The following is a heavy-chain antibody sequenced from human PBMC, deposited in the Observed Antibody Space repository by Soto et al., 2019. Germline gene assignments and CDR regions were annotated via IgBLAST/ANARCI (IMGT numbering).Heavy chain of an antibody. Sequence: SETLSLTCTASVGSISSYYWSWIRQPPGKGLEWIGYIYYSGSTYYNPSLKSRVTISVDRSKNQFSLKLSSVTAADTAVYYCARAGGLGAVAVDYWGQGTLVTVSS. CDR2: IYYSGST. CDR1: VGSISSYY. CDR3: ARAGGLGAVAVDY. D-gene: IGHD6-19*01. J-gene: IGHJ4*02. V-gene: IGHV4-59*12.